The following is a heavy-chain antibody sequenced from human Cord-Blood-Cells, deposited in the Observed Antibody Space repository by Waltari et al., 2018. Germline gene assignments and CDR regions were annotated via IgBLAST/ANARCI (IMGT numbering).Heavy chain of an antibody. D-gene: IGHD4-17*01. CDR3: AGLYDYGDYGAPRYFDY. CDR2: INHSGST. J-gene: IGHJ4*02. CDR1: GGSFSGYY. V-gene: IGHV4-34*01. Sequence: QVQLQQWGTGLLKPSETLSLTCAVYGGSFSGYYWSWIRQPPGKGLEWIGEINHSGSTNYNPSRKSRVTISVDTSKNQFSLKLSSVTAADTAVYYCAGLYDYGDYGAPRYFDYWGQGTLVTVSS.